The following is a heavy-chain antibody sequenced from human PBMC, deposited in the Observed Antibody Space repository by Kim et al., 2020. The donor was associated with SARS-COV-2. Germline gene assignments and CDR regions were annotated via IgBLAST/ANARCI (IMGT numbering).Heavy chain of an antibody. Sequence: SVKVSCKASGGTFSSYAISWVRQAPGQGLEWMGGIIPIFGTANYAQKFQGRVTITADESTSTAYMELSSLRSEDTAVYYCAGGGRYWYSSSPAYYFDYWGQGTLVTVSS. V-gene: IGHV1-69*13. D-gene: IGHD6-6*01. CDR3: AGGGRYWYSSSPAYYFDY. CDR1: GGTFSSYA. CDR2: IIPIFGTA. J-gene: IGHJ4*02.